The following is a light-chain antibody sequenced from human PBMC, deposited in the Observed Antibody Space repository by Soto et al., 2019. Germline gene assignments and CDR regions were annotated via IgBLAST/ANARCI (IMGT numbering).Light chain of an antibody. CDR2: DAS. V-gene: IGKV3-11*01. CDR1: QRVTTY. CDR3: QQRSNRLT. J-gene: IGKJ4*01. Sequence: EIVLTQSQPPLSLPPGKRATLSCRASQRVTTYLAWYHQRPGQAPRLLIFDASNRATGIPARFSGSGSGTDFTLTISSLEPEDFAVYYCQQRSNRLTFGGGTKVEIK.